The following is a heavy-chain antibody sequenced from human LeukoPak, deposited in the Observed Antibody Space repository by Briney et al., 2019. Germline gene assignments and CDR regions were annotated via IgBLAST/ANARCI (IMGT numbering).Heavy chain of an antibody. CDR2: ISAYNGNT. D-gene: IGHD2-15*01. Sequence: ASVKLSCKASGYTFTGYYMHWVRQAPGQGLEWMGWISAYNGNTNYSQKLQGRVTMTTDTSTSTAYMELRSLRSEDTAVYYCARDQDIFVVVVDAKGGLDYWGQGTLVTVSS. J-gene: IGHJ4*02. CDR3: ARDQDIFVVVVDAKGGLDY. CDR1: GYTFTGYY. V-gene: IGHV1-18*04.